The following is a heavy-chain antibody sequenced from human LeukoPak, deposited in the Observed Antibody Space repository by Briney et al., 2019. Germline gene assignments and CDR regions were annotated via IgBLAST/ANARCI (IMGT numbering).Heavy chain of an antibody. Sequence: SKTLSLTCTVSGGSISSYYWSWIRQPPGKGLEWIGYIYYSGSTNYNPSLKSRVTISVDTSKNQFSLKLSSVTAADTAVYYCARRHGDYRNYYYYYGMDVWGQGTTVTVSS. D-gene: IGHD4-17*01. V-gene: IGHV4-59*08. CDR2: IYYSGST. CDR1: GGSISSYY. J-gene: IGHJ6*02. CDR3: ARRHGDYRNYYYYYGMDV.